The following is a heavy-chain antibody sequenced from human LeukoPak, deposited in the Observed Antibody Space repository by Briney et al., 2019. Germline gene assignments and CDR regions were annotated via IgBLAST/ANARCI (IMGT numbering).Heavy chain of an antibody. D-gene: IGHD1-20*01. CDR3: SRGHNWNDWFDA. Sequence: PSETLSLTCSFSAGSMSSYYWTWIRQPAGKGLEWIGRIHGSGISNYNPSLKSRVTMSLDTSKNEFSLKVASVTAADTAVYYCSRGHNWNDWFDAWGQGTLVTVSS. CDR1: AGSMSSYY. V-gene: IGHV4-4*07. J-gene: IGHJ5*02. CDR2: IHGSGIS.